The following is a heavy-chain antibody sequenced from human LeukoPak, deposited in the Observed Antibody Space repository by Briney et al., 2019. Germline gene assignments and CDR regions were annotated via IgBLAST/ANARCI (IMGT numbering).Heavy chain of an antibody. J-gene: IGHJ4*02. V-gene: IGHV3-11*04. D-gene: IGHD4-17*01. CDR3: ARDSRVSVSYGDRGFDN. CDR2: ISSSGTTI. CDR1: GFTFSDYY. Sequence: GGSLRLSCAASGFTFSDYYMSWIRQAPGKGLEWVSYISSSGTTIYYADSVKGRFTMSRDNAKNSLYLQMNSLRAEDTAVYYCARDSRVSVSYGDRGFDNWGQGTLVTVSS.